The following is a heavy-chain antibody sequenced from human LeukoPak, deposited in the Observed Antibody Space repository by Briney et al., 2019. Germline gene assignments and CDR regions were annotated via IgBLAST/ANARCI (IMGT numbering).Heavy chain of an antibody. Sequence: GGSLRLSCAASGFTFSSYSMNWVRQAPGKGLEWVSYISSDSTTIYYADSVKGRFTISRDNAKNSLYLQMNSLRAEDTAVYYCARHRGSYFGSAFDIWGQGTVVTVSS. V-gene: IGHV3-48*01. CDR3: ARHRGSYFGSAFDI. CDR1: GFTFSSYS. CDR2: ISSDSTTI. D-gene: IGHD1-26*01. J-gene: IGHJ3*02.